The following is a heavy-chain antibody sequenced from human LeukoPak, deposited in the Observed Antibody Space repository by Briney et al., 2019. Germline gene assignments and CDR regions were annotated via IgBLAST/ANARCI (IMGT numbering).Heavy chain of an antibody. CDR3: AKDWKFYYVSGSFFPDN. V-gene: IGHV3-30-3*02. Sequence: GGSLRLSCAASGFTFSSYAVHWVRQAPGKGLECVAVISHDGSKKYYADFVKGRFTISRDNSKNTLYLHMNSLIPEDTAVYFCAKDWKFYYVSGSFFPDNWGQGTLVTVSS. CDR1: GFTFSSYA. J-gene: IGHJ4*02. D-gene: IGHD3-10*01. CDR2: ISHDGSKK.